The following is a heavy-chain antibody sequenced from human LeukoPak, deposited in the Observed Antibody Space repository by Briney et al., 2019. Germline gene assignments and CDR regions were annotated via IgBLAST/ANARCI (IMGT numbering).Heavy chain of an antibody. CDR2: ISHSGST. Sequence: SETLSLTCAVYGGSFSGYYWSWIRQPPGKGLEWVGEISHSGSTNYNPSLKSRVTTSRDTSKNQFSLKLSSVTAADTAVYYCARLTGGENYFDYWGRGTLVTVSS. CDR3: ARLTGGENYFDY. D-gene: IGHD7-27*01. CDR1: GGSFSGYY. V-gene: IGHV4-34*01. J-gene: IGHJ4*02.